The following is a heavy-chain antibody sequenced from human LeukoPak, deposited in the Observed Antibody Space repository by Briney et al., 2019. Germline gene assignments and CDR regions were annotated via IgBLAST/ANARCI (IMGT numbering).Heavy chain of an antibody. J-gene: IGHJ4*02. CDR3: ATGGYGDYPWYFDY. Sequence: SETLSLTCTVSGGSISSYYWSWIRQPPGKGLEWIGYIYYSGSTNYNPSLKSRVTMSVDTSKNQFSLKLSSVTAADTAVYYCATGGYGDYPWYFDYWGQGTLVTVSS. V-gene: IGHV4-59*01. D-gene: IGHD4-17*01. CDR1: GGSISSYY. CDR2: IYYSGST.